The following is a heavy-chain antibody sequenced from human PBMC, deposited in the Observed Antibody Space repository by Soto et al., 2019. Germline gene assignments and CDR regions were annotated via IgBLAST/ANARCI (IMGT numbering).Heavy chain of an antibody. CDR2: IYYSGRT. J-gene: IGHJ5*02. CDR1: GDCISSERYY. V-gene: IGHV4-39*07. CDR3: ARSVDP. Sequence: SETLSITCTVCGDCISSERYYGGWIRQHPGKGLEWIGRIYYSGRTSYNPSLKSRVTISVDTSKNQFSLKLSSVTAADTAVYYCARSVDPWGQGTLVTVSS.